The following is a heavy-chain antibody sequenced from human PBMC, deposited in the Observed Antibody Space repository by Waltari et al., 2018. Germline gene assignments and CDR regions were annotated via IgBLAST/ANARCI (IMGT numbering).Heavy chain of an antibody. V-gene: IGHV3-7*01. J-gene: IGHJ3*02. CDR2: INQDGSEE. CDR3: ARTGARWLQFAAFDI. D-gene: IGHD5-12*01. Sequence: EVLLVESGGGLVQTGGSLRLSCAASRFTFSNYWLNWVRQDPVKVLEWVANINQDGSEEYYVDSVKGRFTISRDNAKNSLYLEMKTLRAEDTAIYYCARTGARWLQFAAFDIWGQGTMVTVSS. CDR1: RFTFSNYW.